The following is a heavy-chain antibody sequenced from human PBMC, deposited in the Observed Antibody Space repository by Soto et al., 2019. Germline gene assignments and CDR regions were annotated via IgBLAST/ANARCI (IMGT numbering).Heavy chain of an antibody. CDR2: ISGSGGST. CDR3: AKYDVVVPAATPIDY. Sequence: GGSLRLSCAASGFTFSSYAMSWVRQAPGKGLEWVSAISGSGGSTYYADSVKGRFTISRDNSKNTLYLQMNSLRAEDTAVYYCAKYDVVVPAATPIDYWGQGTLVTVSS. J-gene: IGHJ4*02. CDR1: GFTFSSYA. V-gene: IGHV3-23*01. D-gene: IGHD2-2*01.